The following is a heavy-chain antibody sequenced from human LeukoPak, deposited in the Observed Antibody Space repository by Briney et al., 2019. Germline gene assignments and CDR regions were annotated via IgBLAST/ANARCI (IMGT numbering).Heavy chain of an antibody. Sequence: PSETLSLTCAVSGYSISIGYYWGWIRQPPGKGLEWIGSIYHSGSTYYNPSLKSRVTISVDTSKNQFSLKLSSVTAADTAVYSCASHKLYDFWSGYPTDYWGQGTLVTVSS. CDR1: GYSISIGYY. J-gene: IGHJ4*02. CDR2: IYHSGST. CDR3: ASHKLYDFWSGYPTDY. V-gene: IGHV4-38-2*01. D-gene: IGHD3-3*01.